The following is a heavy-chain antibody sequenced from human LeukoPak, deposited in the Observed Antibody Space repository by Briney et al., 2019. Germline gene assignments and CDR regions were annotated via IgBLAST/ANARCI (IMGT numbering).Heavy chain of an antibody. CDR2: IKYNGYT. J-gene: IGHJ4*02. V-gene: IGHV4-59*01. CDR1: GGSINNDY. CDR3: ARSKMLLREGFDY. D-gene: IGHD3-16*01. Sequence: KPSETLSLTCTVSGGSINNDYWSWIRQPPGKGLEWLGYIKYNGYTNYNPSLKSRVTMSIDASKKQFSLELSSVTAADTAVYYCARSKMLLREGFDYWGQGTLVTVSS.